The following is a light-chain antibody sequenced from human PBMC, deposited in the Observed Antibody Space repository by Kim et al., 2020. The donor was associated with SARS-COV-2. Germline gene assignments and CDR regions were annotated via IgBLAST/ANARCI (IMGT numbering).Light chain of an antibody. Sequence: EIVLTQSPGTLSLSPGGRATLSCTASQSVSTTHLAWYQQKPGQAPRLLIYGASSRATGIPDRFSGSGSGTDFTLTISRLEPEDFAVYYCQQYGRAPRTFGLGTKVDIK. CDR3: QQYGRAPRT. CDR1: QSVSTTH. J-gene: IGKJ1*01. CDR2: GAS. V-gene: IGKV3-20*01.